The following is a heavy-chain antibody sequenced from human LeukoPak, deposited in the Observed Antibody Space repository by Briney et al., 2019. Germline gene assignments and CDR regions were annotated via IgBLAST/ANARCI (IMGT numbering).Heavy chain of an antibody. CDR3: ARGVEDIVVVVAAGYDAFDI. J-gene: IGHJ3*02. Sequence: SETLSLTCTVSGYSISSGYYWGWIRQPPGKGLEWIGSIYHSGSTYYNPSLKSRVTISVDTSKNQFSLKLSSVTAADTAVYYCARGVEDIVVVVAAGYDAFDIWGQGTMVTVSS. CDR1: GYSISSGYY. D-gene: IGHD2-15*01. V-gene: IGHV4-38-2*02. CDR2: IYHSGST.